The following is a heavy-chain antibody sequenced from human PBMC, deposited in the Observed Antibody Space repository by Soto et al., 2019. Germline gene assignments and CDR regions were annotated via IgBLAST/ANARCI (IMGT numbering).Heavy chain of an antibody. J-gene: IGHJ4*02. CDR2: ISWNSDSI. CDR1: GFTFDNYA. Sequence: EVQLVESGGGLVQPGRSLRLSCAASGFTFDNYAMHWVRQVPGKGLEWVSGISWNSDSIGYADSVKGRFTISRDNARNSLYLKMNSLRVEDTALYYCARNGSSLLGDYWGQGTLVTVST. CDR3: ARNGSSLLGDY. D-gene: IGHD2-21*01. V-gene: IGHV3-9*01.